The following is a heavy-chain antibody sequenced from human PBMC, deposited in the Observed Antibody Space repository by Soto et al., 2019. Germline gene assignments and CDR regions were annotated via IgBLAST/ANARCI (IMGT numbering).Heavy chain of an antibody. D-gene: IGHD3-9*01. J-gene: IGHJ5*02. CDR1: GGTFSSYA. V-gene: IGHV1-69*13. CDR2: IIPIFGTA. Sequence: SVKVSCKASGGTFSSYAISWVRQAPGQGLEWMGGIIPIFGTANYAQKFQGRVTITADESASTAYMELSSLRSEDTAVYYCARAIPPLRYFDWLLSRESWFDPWGQGTLVTVSS. CDR3: ARAIPPLRYFDWLLSRESWFDP.